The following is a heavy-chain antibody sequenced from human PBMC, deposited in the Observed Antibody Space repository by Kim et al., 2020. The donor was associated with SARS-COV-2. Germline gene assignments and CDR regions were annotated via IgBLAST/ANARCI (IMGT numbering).Heavy chain of an antibody. Sequence: ASVKVSCKASGYTFTSYYMHWVRQAPGQGLEWMGIINPSGGSTSYAQKFQGRVTMTRDTSTSTVYMELSSLRSEDTAVYYCAREAQYWYYYGSGSPSPPKNWFDPWGQGTLVTVSS. D-gene: IGHD3-10*01. CDR1: GYTFTSYY. CDR3: AREAQYWYYYGSGSPSPPKNWFDP. J-gene: IGHJ5*02. CDR2: INPSGGST. V-gene: IGHV1-46*01.